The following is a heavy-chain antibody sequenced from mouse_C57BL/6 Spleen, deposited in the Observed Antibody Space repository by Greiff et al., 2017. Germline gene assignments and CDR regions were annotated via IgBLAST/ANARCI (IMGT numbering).Heavy chain of an antibody. J-gene: IGHJ2*01. CDR1: GYTFTDYN. Sequence: EVQLQQSGSELVKPGASVKIPCKASGYTFTDYNMDWVKQSHGKSLEWIGDINPNNGGTIYNQKFKGKATLTVDKSSSTAYMELRSLTSEDTAVYYCARSRDDPYYFDYWGQGTTLTVSS. D-gene: IGHD2-3*01. CDR3: ARSRDDPYYFDY. CDR2: INPNNGGT. V-gene: IGHV1-18*01.